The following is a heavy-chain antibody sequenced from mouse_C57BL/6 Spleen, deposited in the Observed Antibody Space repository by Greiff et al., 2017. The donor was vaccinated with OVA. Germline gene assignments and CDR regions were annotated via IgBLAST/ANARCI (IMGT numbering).Heavy chain of an antibody. CDR1: GFTFSDYG. J-gene: IGHJ1*03. D-gene: IGHD2-1*01. CDR2: ISSGSRTI. CDR3: ARENYGNYVDWYFDV. V-gene: IGHV5-17*01. Sequence: EVKLMESGGGLVKPGGSLKLSCAASGFTFSDYGMHWVRQAPEKGLEWVAYISSGSRTIYYADTVKGRFTISRDNAKNTLFLQMTRLRSEDTAMYYCARENYGNYVDWYFDVWGTGTTVTVSS.